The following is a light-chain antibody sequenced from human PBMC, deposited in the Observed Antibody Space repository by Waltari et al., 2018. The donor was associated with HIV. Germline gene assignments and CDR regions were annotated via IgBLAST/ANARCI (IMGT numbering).Light chain of an antibody. J-gene: IGKJ4*01. CDR3: QQGYSTLVT. CDR1: QSISNY. CDR2: SVF. Sequence: DIQMTQSPSSLSASVGARVIITCRANQSISNYLNWYQQKPGRAPNLLIYSVFNLQSGVPSRFSGSGSGTDFSLTIISLQPEDFATYYCQQGYSTLVTFGGGTKVEIK. V-gene: IGKV1-39*01.